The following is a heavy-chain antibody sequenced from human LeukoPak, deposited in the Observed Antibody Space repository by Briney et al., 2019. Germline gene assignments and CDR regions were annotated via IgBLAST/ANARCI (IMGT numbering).Heavy chain of an antibody. CDR3: ARGGGGSEYSFSYFDH. Sequence: PGGSLRLSCVGSGFTFSNYGIHWVRQAPGKGLQWVAVVWYDGTNKYYTESVRGRFTISRDNSKDTVFLQMNSLRVEDTAVNYCARGGGGSEYSFSYFDHWGRGTRVTVAS. V-gene: IGHV3-33*01. J-gene: IGHJ4*02. D-gene: IGHD6-19*01. CDR1: GFTFSNYG. CDR2: VWYDGTNK.